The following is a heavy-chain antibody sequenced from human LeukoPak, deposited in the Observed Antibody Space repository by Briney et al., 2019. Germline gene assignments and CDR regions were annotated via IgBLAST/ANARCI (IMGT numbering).Heavy chain of an antibody. CDR3: ARAHNDFWSGHYMDV. CDR1: GFTVSSNY. J-gene: IGHJ6*03. D-gene: IGHD3-3*01. V-gene: IGHV3-66*02. CDR2: IYSGGST. Sequence: GGSLRLSCAASGFTVSSNYMSWVRQAPGKGLEWVSVIYSGGSTYYADSVKGRFTISRDNSKNTLYLQMNSLRAEDTAVYYCARAHNDFWSGHYMDVWRKGTTVTVSS.